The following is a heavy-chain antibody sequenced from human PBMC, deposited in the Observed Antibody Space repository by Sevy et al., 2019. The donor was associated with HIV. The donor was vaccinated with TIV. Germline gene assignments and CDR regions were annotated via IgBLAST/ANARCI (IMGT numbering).Heavy chain of an antibody. CDR2: ISYDGSNK. CDR3: AKDSPPGSGWFPLFDY. Sequence: GGSLRLSCAASGFTFSSYGMHWVRQAPGKGLEWVAVISYDGSNKYYADSVKGRFTISRDNSKNTLYLQMNSLGAEDTAVYYCAKDSPPGSGWFPLFDYWGQGTLVTVSS. V-gene: IGHV3-30*18. D-gene: IGHD6-19*01. J-gene: IGHJ4*02. CDR1: GFTFSSYG.